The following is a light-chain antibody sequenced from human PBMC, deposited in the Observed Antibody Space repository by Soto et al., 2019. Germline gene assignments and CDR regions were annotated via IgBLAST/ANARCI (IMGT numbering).Light chain of an antibody. V-gene: IGKV4-1*01. CDR2: WAS. J-gene: IGKJ4*01. CDR1: QSILYSSNNENY. CDR3: QQYYGIPLT. Sequence: DIVMTQSPDSLAVSLGERATINCKSSQSILYSSNNENYLAWYQQKPGQPPKLLIYWASTRESGVPDRFSGSGSGTDFTLTISSLQAEDVAVYYCQQYYGIPLTFGGGTKVEIK.